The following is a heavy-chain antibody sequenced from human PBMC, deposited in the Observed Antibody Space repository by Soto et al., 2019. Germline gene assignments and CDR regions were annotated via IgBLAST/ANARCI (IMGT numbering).Heavy chain of an antibody. CDR1: GYTFTSYA. CDR3: ARAGLEGQQQLVPHDYYYDMAV. Sequence: GASVKVSCKAPGYTFTSYAMHWVRQAPGQRLEWMGWINAGNGNTKYSQKFQGRVTITRDTSASTAYMELSSLRSEDTAVYYCARAGLEGQQQLVPHDYYYDMAVWGQDTTVTVSS. CDR2: INAGNGNT. D-gene: IGHD6-13*01. V-gene: IGHV1-3*01. J-gene: IGHJ6*02.